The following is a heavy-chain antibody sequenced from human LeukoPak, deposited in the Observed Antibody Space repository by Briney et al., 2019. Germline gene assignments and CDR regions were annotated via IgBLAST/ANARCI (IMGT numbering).Heavy chain of an antibody. CDR1: GGSISSGSYY. D-gene: IGHD5-24*01. CDR2: IYTSGSN. V-gene: IGHV4-61*02. CDR3: ARGRWLGAFHL. Sequence: SQTLSLTCTVSGGSISSGSYYWSWIRQPAGKGLEWIGRIYTSGSNNYNPSLKRRVPISLDTSKTQFSLKLSSVPAADTAVYYCARGRWLGAFHLWGQGTMVTVPS. J-gene: IGHJ3*01.